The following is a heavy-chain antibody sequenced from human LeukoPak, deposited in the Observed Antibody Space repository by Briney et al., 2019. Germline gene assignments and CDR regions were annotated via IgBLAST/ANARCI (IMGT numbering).Heavy chain of an antibody. Sequence: ASVKVSCEASGYTFINYAMHWVRQAPGQRLEWMGWINAGNGNTKYSQKFQGRVTIIRDTSASTAYMELRSLRSDDTAVYYCARIRKVLMVYARGNWFDPWGQGTLVTVSS. D-gene: IGHD2-8*01. CDR3: ARIRKVLMVYARGNWFDP. CDR1: GYTFINYA. J-gene: IGHJ5*02. CDR2: INAGNGNT. V-gene: IGHV1-3*01.